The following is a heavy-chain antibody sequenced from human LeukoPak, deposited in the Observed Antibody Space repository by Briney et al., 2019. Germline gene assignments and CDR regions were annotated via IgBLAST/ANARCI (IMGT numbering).Heavy chain of an antibody. CDR3: ARLRVAFPGDY. D-gene: IGHD3-3*01. CDR1: GYSFTSYC. J-gene: IGHJ4*02. CDR2: IYPGDSDT. V-gene: IGHV5-51*02. Sequence: GESLKISCNGSGYSFTSYCTGRVRHMPPKGVVWMGIIYPGDSDTRYSPSFQGQVTISADKSITTAYLQWSSLKASDTAMYYCARLRVAFPGDYWGQGTLVTVSS.